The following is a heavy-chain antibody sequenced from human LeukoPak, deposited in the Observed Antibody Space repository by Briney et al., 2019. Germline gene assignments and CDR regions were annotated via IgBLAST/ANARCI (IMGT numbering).Heavy chain of an antibody. CDR3: ASPEVAGSYAH. J-gene: IGHJ4*02. V-gene: IGHV4-4*02. Sequence: PSETLSLTCAVSGGSISSDNWWSWVRQPPGKGLEWIGDIYHSGITNYNPSLKSRVTMSVDESKNRFSLKLSSVTAADTAVYYCASPEVAGSYAHWGQGTLVTVSS. CDR1: GGSISSDNW. CDR2: IYHSGIT. D-gene: IGHD1-26*01.